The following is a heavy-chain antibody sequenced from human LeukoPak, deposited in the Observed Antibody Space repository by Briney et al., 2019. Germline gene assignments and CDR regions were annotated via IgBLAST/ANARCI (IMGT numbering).Heavy chain of an antibody. CDR1: GFTFSSYG. D-gene: IGHD2-8*01. CDR3: AKDVNGFCFDD. J-gene: IGHJ4*02. Sequence: GGSLRLSCAASGFTFSSYGMHWVRQAPGKGLEWAALISYGGSNKYYADSVRGRFTISRDNSKNTLYLQLNSLRAEDTAVYYCAKDVNGFCFDDWGQGTLATVSS. V-gene: IGHV3-30*18. CDR2: ISYGGSNK.